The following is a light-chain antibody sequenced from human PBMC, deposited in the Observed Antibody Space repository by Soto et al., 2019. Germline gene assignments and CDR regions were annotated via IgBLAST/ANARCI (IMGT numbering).Light chain of an antibody. CDR1: QSVSSNY. V-gene: IGKV3-20*01. Sequence: EIVLTQSPGTLSVSPGERATLSCRASQSVSSNYLAWYQQKPGQAPRLLIYGVSNRATGIPDGFSGGGSGTDFTLTITRLEPEDFAVYYCQQYGNSLWTFGQRTKVEIK. CDR3: QQYGNSLWT. J-gene: IGKJ1*01. CDR2: GVS.